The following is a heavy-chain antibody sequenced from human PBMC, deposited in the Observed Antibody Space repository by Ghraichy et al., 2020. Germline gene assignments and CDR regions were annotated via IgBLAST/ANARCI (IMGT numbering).Heavy chain of an antibody. Sequence: ASVKVSCKASGYTFTGYYMHWVRQAPGQGLEWMGRINPNSGGTNYAQKFQGRVTMTRDTSISTAYMELSRLRSDDTAVYYCASWEAVVVPAAMAPTFDYWGQGTLVTVSS. CDR3: ASWEAVVVPAAMAPTFDY. J-gene: IGHJ4*02. CDR1: GYTFTGYY. D-gene: IGHD2-2*01. CDR2: INPNSGGT. V-gene: IGHV1-2*06.